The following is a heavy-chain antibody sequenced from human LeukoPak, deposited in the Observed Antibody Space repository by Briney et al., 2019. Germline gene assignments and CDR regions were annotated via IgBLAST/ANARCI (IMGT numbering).Heavy chain of an antibody. CDR3: ATAPPTSGIHYDFWSGLGLSYYYYMDV. CDR2: FDPEDGET. V-gene: IGHV1-24*01. Sequence: AXVKVSCKVSGYTLTELSMHWVRQAPGKGLEWMGGFDPEDGETIYAQKFQGRVTMTEDTSTETAYMEMSSLRSEDTAVYYCATAPPTSGIHYDFWSGLGLSYYYYMDVWGKGTTVTVSS. D-gene: IGHD3-3*01. CDR1: GYTLTELS. J-gene: IGHJ6*03.